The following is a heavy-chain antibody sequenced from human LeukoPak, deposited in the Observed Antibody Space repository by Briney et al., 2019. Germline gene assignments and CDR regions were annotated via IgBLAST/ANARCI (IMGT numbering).Heavy chain of an antibody. D-gene: IGHD3-22*01. CDR2: IDHTGIT. V-gene: IGHV4-59*01. CDR3: VRGGWNKFDY. J-gene: IGHJ4*02. CDR1: DDSITIYY. Sequence: SETLSLTCTVSDDSITIYYWSWIRQPPGKGLEWIGYIDHTGITNYNPSLNSRVTISRDTSKNHFSLELSSATAADTAVYYCVRGGWNKFDYWGQGTLVTVSS.